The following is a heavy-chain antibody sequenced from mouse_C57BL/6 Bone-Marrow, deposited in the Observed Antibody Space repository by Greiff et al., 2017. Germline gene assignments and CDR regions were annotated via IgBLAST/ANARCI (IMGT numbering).Heavy chain of an antibody. D-gene: IGHD2-2*01. Sequence: QVQLQQPGAELVKPGASVKLSCKASGYTFTNYWMHWVKQRPGQGLEWIGMMHPNGGSPDYNEQFKSDATLSVDNSSRTAYLELSCLTSEDSSVYYWAISYAYDDYTMDYWGQGTSVTVSS. CDR1: GYTFTNYW. J-gene: IGHJ4*01. CDR3: AISYAYDDYTMDY. V-gene: IGHV1-64*01. CDR2: MHPNGGSP.